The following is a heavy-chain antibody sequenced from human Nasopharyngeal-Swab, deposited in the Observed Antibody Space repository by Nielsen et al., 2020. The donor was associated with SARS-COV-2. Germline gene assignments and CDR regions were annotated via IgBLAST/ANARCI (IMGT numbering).Heavy chain of an antibody. CDR1: GFTFSLFT. CDR3: ASRRH. J-gene: IGHJ4*02. V-gene: IGHV3-21*01. CDR2: ISSSSANI. Sequence: GESLKISCAASGFTFSLFTMSWVRQTPGKGLECVASISSSSANIHYGDSVKGRFPISRDNAKKSLYLQMNSLTDEDTAVYYCASRRHWGQGTLVTVSS.